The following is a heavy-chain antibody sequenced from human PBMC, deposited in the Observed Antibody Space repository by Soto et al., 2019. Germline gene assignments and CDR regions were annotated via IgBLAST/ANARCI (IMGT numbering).Heavy chain of an antibody. V-gene: IGHV1-18*04. CDR2: ITPYNGNA. D-gene: IGHD1-26*01. CDR1: GYTFSNFG. J-gene: IGHJ4*02. CDR3: ARARMYSGAYHDY. Sequence: QVQLVQSGAEVENPGASVKVSCKAFGYTFSNFGINWVRQAPGQGLEWMGWITPYNGNANYAQKYQDRLTVTTDTSTNTAYLELRSLRSDDTAVYFCARARMYSGAYHDYWGQGTLVTVSS.